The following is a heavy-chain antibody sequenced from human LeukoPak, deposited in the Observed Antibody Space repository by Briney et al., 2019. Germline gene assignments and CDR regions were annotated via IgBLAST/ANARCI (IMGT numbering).Heavy chain of an antibody. J-gene: IGHJ6*02. CDR2: ISWNSGSI. CDR1: GFTFDDYA. Sequence: GGSLRLSCAASGFTFDDYAMHWVRQVPGKGLEWVSGISWNSGSIGYADSVKGRFTISRDNAKNSLYLQMNSLRAEDTALYYCAKDINGPKPGAYGMDVWGQGTTVTVSS. D-gene: IGHD1-14*01. V-gene: IGHV3-9*01. CDR3: AKDINGPKPGAYGMDV.